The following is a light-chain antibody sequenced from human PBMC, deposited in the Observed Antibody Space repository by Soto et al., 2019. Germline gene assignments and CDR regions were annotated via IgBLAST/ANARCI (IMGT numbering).Light chain of an antibody. Sequence: IVLTQSPGTLSVSPGERATLSWRASQSVISTYLAWYQQQPGQAPRLLIYGASSRATGIPDRFSGSGSGTDFTLTISRLQPEDFEVYYCQQYGSSPITFGQGTRLEIK. CDR2: GAS. CDR3: QQYGSSPIT. V-gene: IGKV3-20*01. CDR1: QSVISTY. J-gene: IGKJ5*01.